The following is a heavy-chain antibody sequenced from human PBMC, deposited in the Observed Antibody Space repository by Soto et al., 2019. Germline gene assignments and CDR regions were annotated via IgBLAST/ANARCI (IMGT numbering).Heavy chain of an antibody. V-gene: IGHV4-4*07. D-gene: IGHD4-4*01. CDR3: ARGAVTGVDYGLDV. CDR2: IYTSGGT. CDR1: GGSISSYY. Sequence: QVQLQESGPGLVKPSETLSLTCTVSGGSISSYYWSWIRQPAGKGLEWIGRIYTSGGTNYNPSLKSRVTMSRDTSKKQISLKLNSVTAADTAVYYCARGAVTGVDYGLDVWGQGTTVTVSS. J-gene: IGHJ6*02.